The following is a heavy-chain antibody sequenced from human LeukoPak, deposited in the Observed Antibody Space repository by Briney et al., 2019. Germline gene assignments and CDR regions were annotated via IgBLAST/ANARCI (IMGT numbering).Heavy chain of an antibody. D-gene: IGHD6-19*01. V-gene: IGHV4-34*01. CDR1: GGSFSGYY. CDR2: INHSGST. CDR3: ARGPKQWLVPYAGDAFDI. Sequence: SETLSLTCAVYGGSFSGYYWSWIRQPPGKGLEWIGEINHSGSTNYNPSLKSRVTISVDTSKNQFSLKLSSVPAADTAVYYCARGPKQWLVPYAGDAFDIWGQGTMVTVSS. J-gene: IGHJ3*02.